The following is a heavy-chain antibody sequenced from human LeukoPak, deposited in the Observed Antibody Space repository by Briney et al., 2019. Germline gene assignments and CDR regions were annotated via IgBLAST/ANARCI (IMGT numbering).Heavy chain of an antibody. Sequence: GASVKVSCKASGYAFTSCAISWVRQAPGQGLEWMGWINPNSGGTNYAQKFQGRVTMTRDTSISTAYMELSRLRSDDTAVYYCARGAGHYYDSSGYSDFDYWGQGTLVTVSS. V-gene: IGHV1-2*02. D-gene: IGHD3-22*01. CDR2: INPNSGGT. J-gene: IGHJ4*02. CDR3: ARGAGHYYDSSGYSDFDY. CDR1: GYAFTSCA.